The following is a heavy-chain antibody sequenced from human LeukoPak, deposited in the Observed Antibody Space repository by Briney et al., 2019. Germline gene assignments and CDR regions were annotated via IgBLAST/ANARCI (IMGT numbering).Heavy chain of an antibody. CDR3: ASGIQEGFDP. CDR1: GGSLSSYY. D-gene: IGHD1-14*01. Sequence: KPSETLSLTCTVSGGSLSSYYWSWIRHPPGKGLEWIGYIYTCGSTNHNPSLKSRVTISVDTSKNQFPLKLSSVTAADTAVYYCASGIQEGFDPWGQGTLVTVSS. J-gene: IGHJ5*02. V-gene: IGHV4-4*09. CDR2: IYTCGST.